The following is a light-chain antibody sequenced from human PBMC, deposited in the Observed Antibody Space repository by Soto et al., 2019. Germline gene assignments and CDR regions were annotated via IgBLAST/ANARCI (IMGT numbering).Light chain of an antibody. CDR2: KAS. CDR1: QSISSW. V-gene: IGKV1-5*03. J-gene: IGKJ2*01. Sequence: DIQMTQSPSTLSASVGDRVTITCRASQSISSWLAWYQQKPGKAPKLLIYKASSLESGVPSRLSGSGSGTEFTLTISSLQPDDFATYYCHQYHSLYTFCQGTKLEIK. CDR3: HQYHSLYT.